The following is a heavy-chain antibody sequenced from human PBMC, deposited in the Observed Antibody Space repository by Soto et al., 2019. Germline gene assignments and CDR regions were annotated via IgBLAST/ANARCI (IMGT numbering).Heavy chain of an antibody. CDR1: GFTFSNAW. CDR2: IKSKTDGGTT. CDR3: TNNKRSSWYRLDP. Sequence: GGSLRLSCAASGFTFSNAWMSWVRQAPGKGLEWVGRIKSKTDGGTTDYAAPVKGRFTISRDDSKNTLYLQMNSLKTEDTAVYYSTNNKRSSWYRLDPWGQGTLVTVSS. V-gene: IGHV3-15*01. D-gene: IGHD6-13*01. J-gene: IGHJ5*02.